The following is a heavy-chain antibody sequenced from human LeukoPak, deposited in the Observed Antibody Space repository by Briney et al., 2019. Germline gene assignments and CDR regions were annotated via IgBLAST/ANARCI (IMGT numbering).Heavy chain of an antibody. CDR3: ARDPEYSSSAFYWFDP. CDR1: GYTFTGYY. D-gene: IGHD6-6*01. V-gene: IGHV1-2*02. J-gene: IGHJ5*02. Sequence: ASVKVSCKASGYTFTGYYMHWVRQAPGQGLEWMGWINPNSGGTNYAQKFQGRVTMTRDTSISTAYIELSRLRSDDTAVYYCARDPEYSSSAFYWFDPWGQGTLVTVSS. CDR2: INPNSGGT.